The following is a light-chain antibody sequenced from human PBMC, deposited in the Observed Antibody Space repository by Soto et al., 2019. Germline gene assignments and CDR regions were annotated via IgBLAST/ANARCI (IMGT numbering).Light chain of an antibody. V-gene: IGKV1-39*01. CDR2: TAS. CDR1: QSISTY. Sequence: DIQMTQSPSSLSASVGDRVTITCRASQSISTYLNWYQHKPGKAPELLMHTASSLQSGVPSRFSGSGSGTDFTLIISSLHPEDFASYYCQQSFSNPYTFGLGTKLEIK. J-gene: IGKJ2*01. CDR3: QQSFSNPYT.